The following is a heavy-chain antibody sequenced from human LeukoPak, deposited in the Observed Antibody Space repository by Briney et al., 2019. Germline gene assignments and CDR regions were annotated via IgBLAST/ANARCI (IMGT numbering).Heavy chain of an antibody. D-gene: IGHD3-22*01. CDR3: AKADPYDSSGYFYDDGYYFDY. Sequence: GGSLRLSCAASEFIVSINYMTWVRQAPGKGLEWVSLIYSHGDTKYADSVKGRFTISRDSSKNTLYLQMSSLRTEDTAVYYCAKADPYDSSGYFYDDGYYFDYWGQGTLVTVSS. V-gene: IGHV3-53*01. CDR1: EFIVSINY. CDR2: IYSHGDT. J-gene: IGHJ4*02.